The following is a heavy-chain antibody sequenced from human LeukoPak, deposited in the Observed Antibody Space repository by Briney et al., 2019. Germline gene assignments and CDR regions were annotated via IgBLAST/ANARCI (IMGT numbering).Heavy chain of an antibody. CDR2: ISWNSGSI. Sequence: SLSLSCAAPGFTFDDYAMHWVRQAPGKGLEWGSGISWNSGSIGYANSVKGRFTISRDNAKNSLYLQMNSLRAEVMALYYCAKGGYYDSSGLGDDGGQGTLVTVSS. CDR3: AKGGYYDSSGLGDD. V-gene: IGHV3-9*03. CDR1: GFTFDDYA. D-gene: IGHD3-22*01. J-gene: IGHJ4*02.